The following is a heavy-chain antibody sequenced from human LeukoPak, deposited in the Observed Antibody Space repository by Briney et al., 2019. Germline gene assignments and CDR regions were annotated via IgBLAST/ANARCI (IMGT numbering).Heavy chain of an antibody. D-gene: IGHD1-20*01. J-gene: IGHJ6*03. Sequence: SETLSLTCTVSGYSISSGYYWAWIRQPPGKGLEWIGSIYHSGSTYYNPSLKSRVTISVDTSKNQFSLKLSSVTAADTAVYYCATHGLSTEYIWLDYMDVWGKGTTVTVSS. CDR1: GYSISSGYY. CDR3: ATHGLSTEYIWLDYMDV. CDR2: IYHSGST. V-gene: IGHV4-38-2*02.